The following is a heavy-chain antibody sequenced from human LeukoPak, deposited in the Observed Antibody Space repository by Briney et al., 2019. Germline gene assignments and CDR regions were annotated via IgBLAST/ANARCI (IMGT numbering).Heavy chain of an antibody. CDR3: ARVWLRSIGVHP. V-gene: IGHV3-48*03. CDR1: GFTFSSYE. D-gene: IGHD3-10*01. Sequence: GGSLRLSCAASGFTFSSYEMNWVRQAPGKGLGWVSYISSSGSTIYYADSVKGRFTISRDNAKNSLYLQMNSLRAEDTAAYYCARVWLRSIGVHPWGQGTLVTVSS. J-gene: IGHJ5*02. CDR2: ISSSGSTI.